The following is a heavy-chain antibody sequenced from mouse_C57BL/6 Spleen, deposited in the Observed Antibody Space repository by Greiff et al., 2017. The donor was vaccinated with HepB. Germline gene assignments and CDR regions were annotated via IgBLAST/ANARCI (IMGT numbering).Heavy chain of an antibody. V-gene: IGHV1-59*01. CDR3: ARAYYDYDYYAMDY. D-gene: IGHD2-4*01. CDR2: IDPSDSYT. J-gene: IGHJ4*01. CDR1: GYTFTSYW. Sequence: VQLKQSGAELVRPGTSVKLSCKASGYTFTSYWMHWVQQRPGQGLEWIGVIDPSDSYTNYNQKFTGKATLTVDTSSSTAYMQLSSLTSEDSAVYCWARAYYDYDYYAMDYWGQGTSVTVSS.